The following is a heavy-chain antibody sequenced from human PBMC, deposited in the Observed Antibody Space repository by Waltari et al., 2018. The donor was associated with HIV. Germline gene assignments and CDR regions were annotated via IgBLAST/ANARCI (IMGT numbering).Heavy chain of an antibody. CDR3: AKGPFDY. J-gene: IGHJ4*02. V-gene: IGHV3-9*01. CDR2: ISWNSGSI. CDR1: GFTVDVYA. Sequence: EVQLVECGGGLVQPGRSLRLSCAASGFTVDVYAMHWVRQASVKGVEWVEGISWNSGSIGYEDSVKGPFTISRDNAKNSVYLEMNSLRTEDTALYYCAKGPFDYWGQGTLVTVSS.